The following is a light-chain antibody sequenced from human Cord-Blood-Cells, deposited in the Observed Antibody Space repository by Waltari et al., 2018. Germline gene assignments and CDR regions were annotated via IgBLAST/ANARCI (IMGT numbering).Light chain of an antibody. CDR1: QDISNY. CDR3: QQYDNLPFT. Sequence: DIQMTQSPSSLSASVGDRVTITCQASQDISNYLNWYQQKPGKAPQLLIYDASNLETVVPSRFSGSGSGTDFTFTISSLPPEDITTYYCQQYDNLPFTFGTGTKLDI. CDR2: DAS. J-gene: IGKJ3*01. V-gene: IGKV1-33*01.